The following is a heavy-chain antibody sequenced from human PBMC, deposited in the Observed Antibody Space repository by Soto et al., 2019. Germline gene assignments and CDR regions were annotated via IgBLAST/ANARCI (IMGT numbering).Heavy chain of an antibody. D-gene: IGHD4-17*01. CDR1: GFTFSSYS. V-gene: IGHV3-21*01. CDR2: ISSSSSYI. Sequence: GGSLRLSCTASGFTFSSYSMNWVRQAPGKGLEWVSSISSSSSYIYYADSVKGRFTISRDNAKNSLYLQMNSLRAEDTAVYYCARVEGYGGNPDPYYYYYGMDVWGQGTTVTVSS. CDR3: ARVEGYGGNPDPYYYYYGMDV. J-gene: IGHJ6*02.